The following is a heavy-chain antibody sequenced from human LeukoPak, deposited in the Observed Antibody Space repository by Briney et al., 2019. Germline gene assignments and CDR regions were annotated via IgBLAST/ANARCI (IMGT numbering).Heavy chain of an antibody. CDR2: IYTSGST. D-gene: IGHD2-2*01. CDR1: GGSISSGSYY. J-gene: IGHJ4*02. CDR3: ARASSEVVPAAMRGYYFDY. V-gene: IGHV4-61*02. Sequence: PSETLSLTCTVSGGSISSGSYYWSWIRQPAGKGLEWIGRIYTSGSTNYNPSLKSRVTISVDTSKNQFSLKLSSVTAADTAVYYCARASSEVVPAAMRGYYFDYWGQGTLVTVSS.